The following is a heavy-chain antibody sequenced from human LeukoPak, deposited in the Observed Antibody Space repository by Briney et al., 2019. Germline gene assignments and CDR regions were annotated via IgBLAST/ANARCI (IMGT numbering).Heavy chain of an antibody. D-gene: IGHD6-19*01. CDR3: AKVPNSGWIFDY. J-gene: IGHJ4*02. V-gene: IGHV3-23*01. CDR1: VFTLSRYP. CDR2: ISSSGAST. Sequence: GGALRLPRAASVFTLSRYPKRLVRQAPGKGVGGVSTISSSGASTWYADSVKGRFTISRDNSKNTLYLQMNSLRAEDTAVYYCAKVPNSGWIFDYWGQGTLVTVSS.